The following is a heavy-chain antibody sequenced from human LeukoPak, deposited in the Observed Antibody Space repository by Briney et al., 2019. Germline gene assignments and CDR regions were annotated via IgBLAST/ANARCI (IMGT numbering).Heavy chain of an antibody. Sequence: GGSLRLSCTASGFTFGDYAMTWVRQAPGKGLEWVGFIRSKVYGGTPEYAASVKGRFTISRDDSKGIAYLQMNSLKTEDTAVYCSTMGNCDSSEQNPMPFDYWGQGTLVTVSS. CDR3: TMGNCDSSEQNPMPFDY. V-gene: IGHV3-49*04. CDR2: IRSKVYGGTP. CDR1: GFTFGDYA. J-gene: IGHJ4*02. D-gene: IGHD3-22*01.